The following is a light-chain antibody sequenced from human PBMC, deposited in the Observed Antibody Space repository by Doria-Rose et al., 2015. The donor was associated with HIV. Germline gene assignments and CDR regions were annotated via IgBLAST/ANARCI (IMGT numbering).Light chain of an antibody. V-gene: IGKV1-27*01. Sequence: GDIVTIPCRASPDISNYVSWYHHKPGKIPKLLIYAAVTLQSGVPSRFSGSGSGRDFTLTITSLQPEDVATYFCQKYNSAPPTFGQGTKVEIK. CDR2: AAV. CDR1: PDISNY. J-gene: IGKJ1*01. CDR3: QKYNSAPPT.